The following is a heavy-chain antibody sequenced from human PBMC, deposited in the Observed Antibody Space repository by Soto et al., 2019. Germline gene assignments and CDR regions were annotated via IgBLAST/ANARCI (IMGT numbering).Heavy chain of an antibody. D-gene: IGHD2-15*01. J-gene: IGHJ6*02. CDR3: ARVRYCRGGSCLTLDYYGMDV. CDR2: INHSGST. V-gene: IGHV4-34*01. Sequence: SETLSLTCAVYGGSFSGYYWSWIRQPPGKGLEWIGEINHSGSTNYNPSLKSRVTISVDTSKNQFSLKLSSVTAADTAVYYCARVRYCRGGSCLTLDYYGMDVWGQGTTVTVSS. CDR1: GGSFSGYY.